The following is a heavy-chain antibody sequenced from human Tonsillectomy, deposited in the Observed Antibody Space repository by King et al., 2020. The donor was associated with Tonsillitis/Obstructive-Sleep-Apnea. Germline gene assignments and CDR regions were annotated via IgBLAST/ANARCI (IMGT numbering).Heavy chain of an antibody. Sequence: QLQESGPGLVKPSETLSLTCTVSGGSISSYYWSWIRPPPGKGLEWIGYIYYSGSTNYNPSLKSRVTISVDTSKNQFSLKLSSVTAADTAVYYCALSIAAEGTYYFDYWGQGTLVTVSS. CDR1: GGSISSYY. CDR3: ALSIAAEGTYYFDY. V-gene: IGHV4-59*01. CDR2: IYYSGST. J-gene: IGHJ4*02. D-gene: IGHD6-6*01.